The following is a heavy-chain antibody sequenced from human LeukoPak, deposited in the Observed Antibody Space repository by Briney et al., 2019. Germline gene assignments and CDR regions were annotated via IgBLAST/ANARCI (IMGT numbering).Heavy chain of an antibody. CDR1: GFTFSSYS. V-gene: IGHV3-48*01. Sequence: PGGSLRLSCAASGFTFSSYSMNWVRQAPGKGLEWVSYISSSSSTIYYADSVKGRFTISRDNAKNSLYLQMNSLRAEDTAVYYCARDHASGPQWLVRYDDYWGREPWSPSPQ. D-gene: IGHD6-19*01. J-gene: IGHJ4*02. CDR2: ISSSSSTI. CDR3: ARDHASGPQWLVRYDDY.